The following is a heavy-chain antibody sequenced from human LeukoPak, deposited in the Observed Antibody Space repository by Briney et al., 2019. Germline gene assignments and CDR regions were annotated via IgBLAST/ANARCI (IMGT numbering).Heavy chain of an antibody. V-gene: IGHV1-8*03. J-gene: IGHJ6*03. CDR2: MNPNSGNT. CDR3: ARTTSLPTNLENYYYMDV. CDR1: GYTFTSYD. Sequence: ASVKVSCKASGYTFTSYDINWVRQATGQGLEWMGWMNPNSGNTGYAQKFQGRVTITRNTSISTAYMELSSLRSEDTAVYYCARTTSLPTNLENYYYMDVWGKGTTVTVSS. D-gene: IGHD1-1*01.